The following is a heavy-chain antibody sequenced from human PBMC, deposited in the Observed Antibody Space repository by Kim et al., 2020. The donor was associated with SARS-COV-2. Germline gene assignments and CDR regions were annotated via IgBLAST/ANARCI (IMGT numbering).Heavy chain of an antibody. CDR2: NSGGT. D-gene: IGHD3-16*01. J-gene: IGHJ3*01. CDR3: ARDLGNS. V-gene: IGHV1-2*02. Sequence: NSGGTNYAQKFQGRVTMTRDTSISTAYMELSRLRSDDMAVYYCARDLGNSWGQGTMVTVSS.